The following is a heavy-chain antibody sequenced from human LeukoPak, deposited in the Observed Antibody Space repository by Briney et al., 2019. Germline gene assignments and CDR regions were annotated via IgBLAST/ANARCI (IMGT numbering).Heavy chain of an antibody. CDR1: GFTFSSYG. D-gene: IGHD2-15*01. CDR3: AKDFLGYCSGGSCPFDY. Sequence: PGGSLRLSCAASGFTFSSYGMHWVRQAPGKGLEWVAVISYDGSNKYYADSVKGRFTISRDNSKNTLYLQMNSLRAEDTAVYYCAKDFLGYCSGGSCPFDYWAREPWSPSPQ. CDR2: ISYDGSNK. J-gene: IGHJ4*02. V-gene: IGHV3-30*18.